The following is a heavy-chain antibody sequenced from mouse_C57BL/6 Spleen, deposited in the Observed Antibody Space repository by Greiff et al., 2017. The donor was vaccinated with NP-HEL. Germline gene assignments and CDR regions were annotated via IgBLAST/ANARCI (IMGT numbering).Heavy chain of an antibody. D-gene: IGHD1-1*01. CDR1: GFTFSDYG. CDR3: ARPCEDYGRFAY. J-gene: IGHJ3*01. Sequence: EVKLVESGGGLVKPGGSLKLSCAASGFTFSDYGMHWVRQAPEKGLEWVAYISRGSSTIYYADTVKGRFTLSRDNAKNTLFLQMTSLRSEDTAMDYCARPCEDYGRFAYWGQGTLVTVSA. V-gene: IGHV5-17*01. CDR2: ISRGSSTI.